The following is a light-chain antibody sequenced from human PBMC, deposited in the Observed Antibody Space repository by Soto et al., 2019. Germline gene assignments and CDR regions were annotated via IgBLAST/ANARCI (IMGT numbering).Light chain of an antibody. CDR1: SSDVGGYNY. V-gene: IGLV2-14*03. CDR3: YSYTSSKTYV. Sequence: QSALTQPASVSGSPGQSITISCTGTSSDVGGYNYVSWYQHHPGKVPQLMIYDVSNRPSGVSNRFSGSKSGNTASLTISGLQAEDGADYYCYSYTSSKTYVFGNGNKVTVL. J-gene: IGLJ1*01. CDR2: DVS.